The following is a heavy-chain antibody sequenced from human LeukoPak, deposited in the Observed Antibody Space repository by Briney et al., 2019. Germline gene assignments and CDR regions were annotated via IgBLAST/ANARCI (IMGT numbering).Heavy chain of an antibody. CDR2: INPNSGGT. Sequence: ASVKVSCKASGYTFTGYYIHWVRQAPGQGLEWMGWINPNSGGTNYAQKFQGWVTMTRDTSTSTAYMELSRLRSDDTAVYYCARLWFGDGSDAFDIWGQGTMVTVSS. V-gene: IGHV1-2*04. J-gene: IGHJ3*02. CDR1: GYTFTGYY. CDR3: ARLWFGDGSDAFDI. D-gene: IGHD3-10*01.